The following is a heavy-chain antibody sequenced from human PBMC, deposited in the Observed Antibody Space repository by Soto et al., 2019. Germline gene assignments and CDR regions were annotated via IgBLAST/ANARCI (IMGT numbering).Heavy chain of an antibody. V-gene: IGHV1-69*01. Sequence: QVQLVQSGAEVKKPGSSVKVSCKASGGTFSSYAISWVRQAPGQGLEWMGGIIPIFGTANYAQKFQGRVTITADEATSTAYRELSSLRAEDTAVYYCASGTAAAGTIMNDYGMDVWGQGTTGTV. CDR3: ASGTAAAGTIMNDYGMDV. CDR1: GGTFSSYA. CDR2: IIPIFGTA. J-gene: IGHJ6*02. D-gene: IGHD6-13*01.